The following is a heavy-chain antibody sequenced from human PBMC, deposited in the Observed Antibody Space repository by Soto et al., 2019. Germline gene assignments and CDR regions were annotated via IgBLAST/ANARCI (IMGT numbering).Heavy chain of an antibody. CDR2: ISPYTGNT. CDR1: GYIFVNYG. V-gene: IGHV1-18*01. J-gene: IGHJ6*02. D-gene: IGHD2-8*01. Sequence: QVQLVQSGDEVKKPGASVKVSCKASGYIFVNYGIAWVRQAPGQGLEWMGWISPYTGNTHSATKIQGRLTMTTDTSTNPAYMDLGRLTSDDTAVYYCVMVDNYVTPTPQDVWGQGTTVTVSS. CDR3: VMVDNYVTPTPQDV.